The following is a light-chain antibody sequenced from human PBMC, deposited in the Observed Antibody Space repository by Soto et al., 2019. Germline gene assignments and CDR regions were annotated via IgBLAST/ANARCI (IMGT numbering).Light chain of an antibody. Sequence: EIALTQSPGTLSLSPGERTTLSCRASQSVSSSFLAWYQQKPGQAPRLLIYGASSRATGIPDRFSGSGSGTDFILTISRLEPEDSAVYYCQQYGSSPVTFGQGTKVEIK. CDR1: QSVSSSF. V-gene: IGKV3-20*01. CDR3: QQYGSSPVT. J-gene: IGKJ1*01. CDR2: GAS.